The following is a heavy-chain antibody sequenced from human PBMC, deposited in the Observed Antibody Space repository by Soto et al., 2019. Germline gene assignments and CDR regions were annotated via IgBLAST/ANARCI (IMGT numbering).Heavy chain of an antibody. CDR3: ARHGDNGDYFWYFDL. Sequence: QLQLQESGPGLVKPSETLSLTCTVSGGSISNTNYCWGWIRQSPGKALEWLGSVYYTGSTYNNPSFKSRVTTSVDTSNNLFSLKLSSVTAADTAVYYCARHGDNGDYFWYFDLWGRGTLVTVSS. J-gene: IGHJ2*01. D-gene: IGHD4-17*01. CDR1: GGSISNTNYC. V-gene: IGHV4-39*01. CDR2: VYYTGST.